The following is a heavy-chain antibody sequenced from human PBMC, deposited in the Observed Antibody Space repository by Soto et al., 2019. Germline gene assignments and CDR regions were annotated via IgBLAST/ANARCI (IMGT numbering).Heavy chain of an antibody. J-gene: IGHJ5*01. CDR1: GDSVSSSSVT. Sequence: SQTLSLTCAISGDSVSSSSVTWNWIRQSPSRGLEWLGRTYYRFKWYNDYAESVKSRITFNPDTSKNQFSLHLNFLTPEDTAVYYCVRLVGNSWLDFWGQGTLVTVSS. D-gene: IGHD2-2*01. V-gene: IGHV6-1*01. CDR3: VRLVGNSWLDF. CDR2: TYYRFKWYN.